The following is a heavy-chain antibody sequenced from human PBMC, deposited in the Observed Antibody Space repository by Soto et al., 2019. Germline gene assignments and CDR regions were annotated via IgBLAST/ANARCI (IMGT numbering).Heavy chain of an antibody. CDR1: GFTFTSFT. D-gene: IGHD4-17*01. CDR2: MSYDGART. V-gene: IGHV3-30-3*01. J-gene: IGHJ5*02. CDR3: ARGRPYGDPNWFDP. Sequence: GGSLRLSCATSGFTFTSFTMHWVRQAPGKGLEWIAVMSYDGARTDYADAVKGRFTISRDTSKNTLYLQMNNLRPDGTAMYYCARGRPYGDPNWFDPWGQGTLVTVSS.